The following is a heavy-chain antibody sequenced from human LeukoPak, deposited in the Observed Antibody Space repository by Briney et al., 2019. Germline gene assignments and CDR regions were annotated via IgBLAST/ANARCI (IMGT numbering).Heavy chain of an antibody. Sequence: GGSLRLSCAAPGFTFSSYGMHWVRQAPGKGLEWVAFIRLDGTSEFYADSVKARFTISRDNSQNTVSLQLNNLRIEDTALYYCAKTPLSDPSGHYYYMDVWGKGTTVTVSS. J-gene: IGHJ6*03. CDR3: AKTPLSDPSGHYYYMDV. CDR1: GFTFSSYG. CDR2: IRLDGTSE. D-gene: IGHD3-3*01. V-gene: IGHV3-30*02.